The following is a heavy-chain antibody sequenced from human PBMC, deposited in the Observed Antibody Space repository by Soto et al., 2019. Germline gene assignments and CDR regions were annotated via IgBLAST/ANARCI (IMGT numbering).Heavy chain of an antibody. V-gene: IGHV1-18*01. J-gene: IGHJ4*02. D-gene: IGHD2-15*01. Sequence: QVQLVQSGPEMKKPGDSVKVSCKTSGYSFSSYGVMWVRQAPGQGLEWMGWISAHTGNANYTQKLQGRATLTTDSSTTTVYLELRDLRANDTAVYFCARSRMLQGVSLLPFSQFDVWGQGTLVTVSS. CDR2: ISAHTGNA. CDR3: ARSRMLQGVSLLPFSQFDV. CDR1: GYSFSSYG.